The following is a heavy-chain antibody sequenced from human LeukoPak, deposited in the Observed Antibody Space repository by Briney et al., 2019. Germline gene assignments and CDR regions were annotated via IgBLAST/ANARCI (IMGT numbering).Heavy chain of an antibody. V-gene: IGHV3-53*01. CDR1: GFTVSSNY. D-gene: IGHD3-22*01. J-gene: IGHJ4*02. Sequence: GGSLRLSCAASGFTVSSNYMSWVRQAPGKGLEWVSVIYSGGSTYYADSVKSRFTISRDNSKNTLYLQMNSLRAEDTAVYYCARDHYYDSSGWDWGQGTLVTVSS. CDR3: ARDHYYDSSGWD. CDR2: IYSGGST.